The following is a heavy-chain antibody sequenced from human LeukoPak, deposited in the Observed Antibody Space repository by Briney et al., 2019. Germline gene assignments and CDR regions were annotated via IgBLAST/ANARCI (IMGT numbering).Heavy chain of an antibody. CDR2: IGSDSGGI. CDR1: GFTFSNFA. V-gene: IGHV3-23*01. Sequence: GGSLRLSCAASGFTFSNFAMIWVRQAPGKGLEWVSVIGSDSGGINYADSVKGRFTISRDNSKNTLYLQMNSLRAEDTAVYYCARSAVGSSWYAQHWGQGTLVTVSS. J-gene: IGHJ1*01. D-gene: IGHD6-13*01. CDR3: ARSAVGSSWYAQH.